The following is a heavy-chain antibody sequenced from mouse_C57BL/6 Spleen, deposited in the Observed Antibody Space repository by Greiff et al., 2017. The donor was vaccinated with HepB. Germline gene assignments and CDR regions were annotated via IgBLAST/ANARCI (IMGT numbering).Heavy chain of an antibody. D-gene: IGHD2-3*01. CDR2: IYPGSGNT. CDR1: GYTFTDYY. CDR3: ARDGYYGDAMDY. Sequence: VQLQQSGAELVRPGASVKLSCKASGYTFTDYYINWVKQRPGQGLEWIARIYPGSGNTYYNEKFKGKATLTAEKSSSTAYMQLSSLTSEDSAVYFCARDGYYGDAMDYWGQGTSVTVSS. J-gene: IGHJ4*01. V-gene: IGHV1-76*01.